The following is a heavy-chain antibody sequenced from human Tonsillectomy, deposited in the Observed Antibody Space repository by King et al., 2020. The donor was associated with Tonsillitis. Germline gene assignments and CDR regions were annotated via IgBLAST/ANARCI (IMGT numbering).Heavy chain of an antibody. J-gene: IGHJ4*02. CDR1: GGSISSSSYY. CDR2: IYYSGST. D-gene: IGHD5-18*01. V-gene: IGHV4-39*01. Sequence: LQLQESGPGLVKPSETLSLTCTVSGGSISSSSYYWGWIRQPPGKGLEWIGSIYYSGSTYYNPSLKSRVTISVDTSKNQFSLKLSSVTAADTAVYYCARQGRTFSYGLGVGSFDYWGQGTLVTVSS. CDR3: ARQGRTFSYGLGVGSFDY.